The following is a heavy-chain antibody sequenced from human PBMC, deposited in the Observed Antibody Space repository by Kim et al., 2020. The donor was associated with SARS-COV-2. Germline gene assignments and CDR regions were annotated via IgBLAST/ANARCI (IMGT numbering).Heavy chain of an antibody. CDR1: GGSFSGYY. Sequence: SETLSLTCAVYGGSFSGYYWSWIRQPPGKGLEWIGEINHSGSTNYNPSLKSRVTISVDTSKNQFSLKLSSVTAADTAVYYCARGRGYGSGSCTFDYWGQGTLVTVSS. CDR2: INHSGST. J-gene: IGHJ4*02. V-gene: IGHV4-34*01. CDR3: ARGRGYGSGSCTFDY. D-gene: IGHD3-10*01.